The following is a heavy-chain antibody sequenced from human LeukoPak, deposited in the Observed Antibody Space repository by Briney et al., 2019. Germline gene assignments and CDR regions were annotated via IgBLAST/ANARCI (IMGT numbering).Heavy chain of an antibody. Sequence: GESLKISYKGSGYSFTSYWNAWVRQRPGKGLEWMGIIYPGGSETRYDPSFQGQVTISADSSTSTAYLQWSSLRASDTAMYYCARASRDGYNQNFDHWGQGTLVTVSS. J-gene: IGHJ4*02. CDR2: IYPGGSET. D-gene: IGHD5-24*01. V-gene: IGHV5-51*01. CDR1: GYSFTSYW. CDR3: ARASRDGYNQNFDH.